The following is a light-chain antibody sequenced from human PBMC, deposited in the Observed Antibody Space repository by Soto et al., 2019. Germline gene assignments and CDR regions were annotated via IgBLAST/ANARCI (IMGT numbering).Light chain of an antibody. CDR3: QHSYSTPRT. V-gene: IGKV1-39*01. CDR1: QTISTY. J-gene: IGKJ4*01. CDR2: DAS. Sequence: DLQMTQSPSSLSASLGDRVTITCRASQTISTYLNWYQQRPGKAPKLLIYDASRLQNAVPSRFSGSGSGTDFTLTITSLQPEDFATYYCQHSYSTPRTFGGGTRVESK.